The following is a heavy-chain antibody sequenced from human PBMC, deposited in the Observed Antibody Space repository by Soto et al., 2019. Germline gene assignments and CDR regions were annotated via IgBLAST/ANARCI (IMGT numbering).Heavy chain of an antibody. CDR1: GRSISSGGYY. V-gene: IGHV4-31*03. CDR2: IYYSGST. J-gene: IGHJ3*02. Sequence: QVQLQESGPGLVKPSQTLSLTCTVSGRSISSGGYYWSWIRQHPGKGLEWIGYIYYSGSTYYNPCLKSRVTIAVNTSMFQVCMQLRSVSGADTAVYYCARDLSALDCYESSGYMGSDAFDIWGKGTTVTVSS. CDR3: ARDLSALDCYESSGYMGSDAFDI. D-gene: IGHD3-22*01.